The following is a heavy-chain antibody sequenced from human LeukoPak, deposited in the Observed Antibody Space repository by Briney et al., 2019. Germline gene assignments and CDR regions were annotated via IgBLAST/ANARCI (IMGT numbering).Heavy chain of an antibody. V-gene: IGHV3-7*01. CDR3: ARDRREIQVWPREYYYNYMDV. CDR1: GFTFSDYY. D-gene: IGHD5-18*01. Sequence: PGGSLRLSCAASGFTFSDYYMSWIRQAPGKGLEWVANIKQDGSEKYYVDSVKGRFTISRDNAKNSMYLQMTSLRAEDTAVYYCARDRREIQVWPREYYYNYMDVWGKGTTVTISS. CDR2: IKQDGSEK. J-gene: IGHJ6*03.